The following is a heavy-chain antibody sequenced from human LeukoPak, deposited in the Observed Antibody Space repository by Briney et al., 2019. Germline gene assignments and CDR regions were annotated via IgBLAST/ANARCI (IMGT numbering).Heavy chain of an antibody. J-gene: IGHJ4*02. CDR2: ISHSSGFT. CDR1: GFTFSDYY. CDR3: GKLFKAYSSSWIDY. V-gene: IGHV3-11*03. Sequence: PGGSLRLSYAASGFTFSDYYMSWIRQAPGQGLEWVAYISHSSGFTNYADSVEGRFAISRDNAKNSLYLQMDSLGAEDTAIYYCGKLFKAYSSSWIDYGGQGNLVTVS. D-gene: IGHD6-13*01.